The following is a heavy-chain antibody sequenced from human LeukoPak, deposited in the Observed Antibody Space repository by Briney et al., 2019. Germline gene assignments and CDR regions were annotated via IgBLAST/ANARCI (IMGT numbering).Heavy chain of an antibody. V-gene: IGHV1-2*02. CDR1: GYNFTDYY. J-gene: IGHJ1*01. Sequence: ASVKVSCKASGYNFTDYYIHWVRQAPGQGLEWMGWINPNSGGTNYAQKFQGRVTMTRDTSISTAYMELSRLRSDDTAVYYCAREDLYYYDSSGSEYFQHWGQGTLVTVSS. CDR2: INPNSGGT. CDR3: AREDLYYYDSSGSEYFQH. D-gene: IGHD3-22*01.